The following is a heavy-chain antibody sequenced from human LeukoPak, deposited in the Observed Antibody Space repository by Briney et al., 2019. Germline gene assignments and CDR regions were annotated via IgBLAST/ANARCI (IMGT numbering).Heavy chain of an antibody. J-gene: IGHJ4*02. CDR3: ARDIAAAVGFDY. CDR2: ISGSGGST. CDR1: GFTFSSYA. Sequence: PGRSLRLSCAASGFTFSSYAMSWVRQAPGKGLEWVSAISGSGGSTYYADSVKGRFTISRDNSKNTLYLQMNSLRAEDTAVYYCARDIAAAVGFDYWGQGTLVTVSS. D-gene: IGHD6-13*01. V-gene: IGHV3-23*01.